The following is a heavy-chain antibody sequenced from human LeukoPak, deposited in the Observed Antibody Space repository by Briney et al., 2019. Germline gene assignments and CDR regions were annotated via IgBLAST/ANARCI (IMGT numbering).Heavy chain of an antibody. Sequence: SETLSLTCTVSGGSVSIDYWSWIRQPLGKVLEWIGYIYHSGSTNYNPSLKSRVTISIDTSKNQFSLELNSVTAADTAVYYCARWRDFGALFDPWGQGTLVTVSS. CDR2: IYHSGST. D-gene: IGHD3-3*01. V-gene: IGHV4-59*02. CDR3: ARWRDFGALFDP. CDR1: GGSVSIDY. J-gene: IGHJ5*02.